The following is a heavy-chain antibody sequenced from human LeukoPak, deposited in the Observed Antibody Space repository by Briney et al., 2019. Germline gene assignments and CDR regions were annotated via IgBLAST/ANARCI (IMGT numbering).Heavy chain of an antibody. D-gene: IGHD1-26*01. CDR3: ARDVQYTTRNYYYGMDV. Sequence: ASVKVSCKVSGYTLTELSMHWVRQAPGKGLEWMGGFDPEDGETIYAQKFQGRVTMTEDTSTDTAYMELSSLRSEDTAVYYCARDVQYTTRNYYYGMDVWGQGTTVTVSS. J-gene: IGHJ6*02. CDR2: FDPEDGET. V-gene: IGHV1-24*01. CDR1: GYTLTELS.